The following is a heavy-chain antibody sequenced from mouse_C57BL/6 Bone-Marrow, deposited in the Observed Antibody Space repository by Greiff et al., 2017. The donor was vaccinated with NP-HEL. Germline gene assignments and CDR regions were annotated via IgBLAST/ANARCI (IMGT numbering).Heavy chain of an antibody. CDR1: GYTFTDYY. V-gene: IGHV1-76*01. D-gene: IGHD2-3*01. CDR2: IYPGSGNT. J-gene: IGHJ2*01. CDR3: ARLYDGYDY. Sequence: QVQLQQSGAELVRPGASVKLSCKASGYTFTDYYINWVKQRPGQGLEWIARIYPGSGNTYYNEKFKGKATLTAEKSSSTAYMQLSSLTSEDSAVYFCARLYDGYDYWGQGTTLTVSS.